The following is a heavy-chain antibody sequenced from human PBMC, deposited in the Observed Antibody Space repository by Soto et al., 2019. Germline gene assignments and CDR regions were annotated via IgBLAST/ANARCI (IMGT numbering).Heavy chain of an antibody. CDR1: GGSISSHY. CDR3: AASCVACGGFNYYGMDV. Sequence: SETLSLTCTVSGGSISSHYWGWILQPPWKGLEWIGYIYYRGNTNYKPSLKSRVTISVDTSTNQFSLKLSSVTAADTAVYYCAASCVACGGFNYYGMDVWGQGTTVTVSS. D-gene: IGHD2-21*01. CDR2: IYYRGNT. V-gene: IGHV4-59*11. J-gene: IGHJ6*02.